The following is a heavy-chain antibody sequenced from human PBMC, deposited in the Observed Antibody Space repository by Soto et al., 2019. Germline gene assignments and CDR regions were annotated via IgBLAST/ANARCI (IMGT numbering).Heavy chain of an antibody. Sequence: QVQLQQWGAGLLKPSETLSLTCAVYGGSFSGYYWSWIRQPPGKGLEWIGEINHSGSTNYNPSLKSRVTISVDTSKNQFSLKLSSVTAADTAVYYCARGDSGGWFDPGGQGTLVTVSS. V-gene: IGHV4-34*01. J-gene: IGHJ5*02. CDR3: ARGDSGGWFDP. CDR2: INHSGST. D-gene: IGHD1-26*01. CDR1: GGSFSGYY.